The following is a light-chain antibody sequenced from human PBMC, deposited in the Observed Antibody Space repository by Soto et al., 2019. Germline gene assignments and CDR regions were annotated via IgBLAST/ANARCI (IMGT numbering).Light chain of an antibody. J-gene: IGKJ1*01. CDR3: QQYNNWPTWT. CDR2: GAS. CDR1: QSVSSN. Sequence: EIVLTQSPGTLSLSPGERATLSCSASQSVSSNLAWYQQKPGQAPRLLIYGASTRATGIPARFSGSGSGTEFTLTISSLQSEDFAVYYCQQYNNWPTWTFGQGTKVDI. V-gene: IGKV3-15*01.